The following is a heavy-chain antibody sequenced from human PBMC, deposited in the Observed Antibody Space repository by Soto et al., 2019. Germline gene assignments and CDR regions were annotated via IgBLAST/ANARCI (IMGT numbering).Heavy chain of an antibody. J-gene: IGHJ4*02. Sequence: EASVKVSCKASGYTFTSYGISWVRQAPGQGLEWMGWISAYNGNTNYAQKLQGRVTMTTDTSTSTAYMELRSLRSDDTAVYYCARERMQEDYGLFDYWGQGTLVTVSS. V-gene: IGHV1-18*01. CDR1: GYTFTSYG. CDR2: ISAYNGNT. CDR3: ARERMQEDYGLFDY. D-gene: IGHD4-17*01.